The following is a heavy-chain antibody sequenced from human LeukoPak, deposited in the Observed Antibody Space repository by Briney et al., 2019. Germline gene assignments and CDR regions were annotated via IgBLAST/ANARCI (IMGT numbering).Heavy chain of an antibody. CDR2: IYYSGST. CDR1: GGSISSGGYY. Sequence: KTSETLSLTCTVSGGSISSGGYYWSWIRQHPGKGLEWIGYIYYSGSTYYNPSLKSRVTISVDTSKNQFSLKLSSVTAADTAVYYCARITFGGVIVPDYWGQGTLVTVSS. CDR3: ARITFGGVIVPDY. D-gene: IGHD3-16*02. J-gene: IGHJ4*02. V-gene: IGHV4-31*03.